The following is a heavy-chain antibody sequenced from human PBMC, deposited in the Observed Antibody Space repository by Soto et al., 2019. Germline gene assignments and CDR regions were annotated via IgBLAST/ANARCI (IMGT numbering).Heavy chain of an antibody. D-gene: IGHD3-10*01. CDR1: GFTFSSYW. CDR3: VRGDGYYYAGNGYLGRH. CDR2: LKSDGSGT. Sequence: EVQLVESGGGLVQPGGSLRLSCAASGFTFSSYWMHGVRQAPGKGLVWVSRLKSDGSGTTYADSVKGRLTISIDNAKNTLYLQMNSLRAEDTAVYYCVRGDGYYYAGNGYLGRHWGQGTLVTVSS. J-gene: IGHJ4*02. V-gene: IGHV3-74*01.